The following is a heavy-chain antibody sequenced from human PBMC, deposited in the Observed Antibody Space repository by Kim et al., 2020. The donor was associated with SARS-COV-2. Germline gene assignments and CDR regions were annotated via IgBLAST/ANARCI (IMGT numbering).Heavy chain of an antibody. J-gene: IGHJ4*02. Sequence: GGSLRLSCAASGFTFSSYAMHWVRQAPGKGLEWVAVISYDGSNKYYVDSVKGRFTISRDNSKNTLYLQMNSLRAEDTAVYYCARDPGYSYGYDYWGQGTLVTVSS. CDR2: ISYDGSNK. V-gene: IGHV3-30*04. CDR1: GFTFSSYA. D-gene: IGHD5-18*01. CDR3: ARDPGYSYGYDY.